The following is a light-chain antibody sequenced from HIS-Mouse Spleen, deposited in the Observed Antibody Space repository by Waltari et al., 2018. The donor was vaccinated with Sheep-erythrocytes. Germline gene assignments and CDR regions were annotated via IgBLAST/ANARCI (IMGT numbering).Light chain of an antibody. CDR1: KLGDKY. V-gene: IGLV3-1*01. CDR2: QDS. CDR3: QA. J-gene: IGLJ2*01. Sequence: SYELTQPPSVSVSPGQTASITCSGDKLGDKYACWYQQKPGQSPVLVIYQDSKRPSGIPARFSGSNSGNTATLTISGTQAMDEADYYCQAFGGGTKLTVL.